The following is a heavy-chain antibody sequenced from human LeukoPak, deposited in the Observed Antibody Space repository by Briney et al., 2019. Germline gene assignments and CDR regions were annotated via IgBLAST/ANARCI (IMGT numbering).Heavy chain of an antibody. Sequence: GESLKISCKGSGYSFTTYWIGWVRQMPGKGLEWMGIIYPGDSDTRYSPSFEGQVTISADKSISTAYLQWSSLKASDSAIYYCARVYSTSWSRMDVWGQGTTVTVSS. CDR2: IYPGDSDT. CDR1: GYSFTTYW. J-gene: IGHJ6*02. V-gene: IGHV5-51*01. D-gene: IGHD6-13*01. CDR3: ARVYSTSWSRMDV.